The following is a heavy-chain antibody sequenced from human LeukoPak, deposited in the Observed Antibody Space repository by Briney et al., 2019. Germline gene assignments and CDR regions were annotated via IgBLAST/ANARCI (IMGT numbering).Heavy chain of an antibody. CDR3: ARDRYSSSWYAKGGYFQH. J-gene: IGHJ1*01. V-gene: IGHV4-34*01. CDR2: INHSGST. Sequence: PSETLSLTRAVYVGSFSGYYWSWIRQPPGKGLEWIGEINHSGSTNYNPSLKSRVTISVDTSKNQFSLKLSSVTAADTAVYYCARDRYSSSWYAKGGYFQHWGQGTLVTVSS. CDR1: VGSFSGYY. D-gene: IGHD6-13*01.